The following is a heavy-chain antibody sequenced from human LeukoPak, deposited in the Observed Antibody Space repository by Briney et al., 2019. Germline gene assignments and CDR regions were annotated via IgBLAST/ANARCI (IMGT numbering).Heavy chain of an antibody. CDR2: ISAYNGNT. Sequence: ASVKVSCKASGYTFTIYGISWVRQAPGQGREWMGWISAYNGNTNYAQKLQGRVTMTTDTSTSTAYMELRSLRSDDTAVYYCARSKSSGYYSYYYYMDVWGKGTTVTVTS. J-gene: IGHJ6*03. CDR3: ARSKSSGYYSYYYYMDV. D-gene: IGHD3-22*01. V-gene: IGHV1-18*01. CDR1: GYTFTIYG.